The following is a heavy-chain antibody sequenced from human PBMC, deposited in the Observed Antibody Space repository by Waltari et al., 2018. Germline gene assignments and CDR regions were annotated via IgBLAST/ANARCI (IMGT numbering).Heavy chain of an antibody. CDR3: ARFYDFWSGYDASFWFDP. J-gene: IGHJ5*02. Sequence: QVQLVQSGAEVKKPGASVKVSCKASGYTFTGYYMHWVRQAPGQGLEWMGWINPNSGGTNYAQKFQGRVTMTRDTSISTVYMELSRLRSDDTAVYYWARFYDFWSGYDASFWFDPWGQGTLVTVSS. CDR1: GYTFTGYY. D-gene: IGHD3-3*01. V-gene: IGHV1-2*02. CDR2: INPNSGGT.